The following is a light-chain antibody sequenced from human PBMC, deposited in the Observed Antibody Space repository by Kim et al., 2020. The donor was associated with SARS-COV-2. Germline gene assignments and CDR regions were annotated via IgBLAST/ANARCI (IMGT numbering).Light chain of an antibody. CDR3: QQFGGTSDT. V-gene: IGKV3-20*01. J-gene: IGKJ2*01. Sequence: EIVLTQSPGTLSLSPGERATLACRASQNVSSSVLAWDQQNPGQAPTLLIYEASSRATGIPDRFSGGGSGTDFTLTISRLEPEDFAVYYCQQFGGTSDTVGQGTQLEIK. CDR2: EAS. CDR1: QNVSSSV.